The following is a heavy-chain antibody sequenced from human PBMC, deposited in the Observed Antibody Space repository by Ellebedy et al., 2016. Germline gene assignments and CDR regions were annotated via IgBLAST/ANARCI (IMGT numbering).Heavy chain of an antibody. CDR1: GGSFSGYY. CDR2: INHSGST. V-gene: IGHV4-34*01. Sequence: SETLSLXCAVYGGSFSGYYWSWIRQPPGKGLEWIGEINHSGSTNYNPSLKSRVTISVDTSKNQFSLKLSSVTAADTAVYYCARQSGGGYSYGYSDYWGQGTLVTVSS. D-gene: IGHD5-18*01. J-gene: IGHJ4*02. CDR3: ARQSGGGYSYGYSDY.